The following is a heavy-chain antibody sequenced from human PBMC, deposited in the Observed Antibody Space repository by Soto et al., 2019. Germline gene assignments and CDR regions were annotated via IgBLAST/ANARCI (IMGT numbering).Heavy chain of an antibody. CDR1: GYSFPNHE. V-gene: IGHV1-69*13. Sequence: GASVKVSCKASGYSFPNHEINWVRQAPGQGLEWMGGIIPIFGTANYAQKFQGRVTITADESTSTAYMELSSLRSEDTAVYYCARENLQMGSDWFDPWGQGTLVTVSS. CDR2: IIPIFGTA. D-gene: IGHD4-4*01. J-gene: IGHJ5*02. CDR3: ARENLQMGSDWFDP.